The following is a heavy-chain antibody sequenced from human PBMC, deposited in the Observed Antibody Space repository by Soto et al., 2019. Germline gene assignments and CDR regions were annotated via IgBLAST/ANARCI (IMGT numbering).Heavy chain of an antibody. Sequence: SETLSLTCAVYGGSFSGYYWSWIRQPPGKGLEWIGEINHSGSTNYNPSLKSRVTISVDTSKNQFSLKLSSVTAADTAVYYCARVSEVITIFSYYGMDVWGQGTTVTVSS. J-gene: IGHJ6*02. CDR1: GGSFSGYY. D-gene: IGHD3-3*01. CDR3: ARVSEVITIFSYYGMDV. CDR2: INHSGST. V-gene: IGHV4-34*01.